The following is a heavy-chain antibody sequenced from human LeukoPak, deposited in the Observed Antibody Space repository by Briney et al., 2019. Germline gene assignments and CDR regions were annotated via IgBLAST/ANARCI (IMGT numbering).Heavy chain of an antibody. J-gene: IGHJ3*02. V-gene: IGHV1-2*02. Sequence: ASVKVSCKASGYTFTCYYMHWARQAQGQGHEWMGWINPNSGGTNYAQKFPCRVTMSRDTSISTAYMELSRLRSDDTAVYYCAATSPAIVGATSDAFDIWGQGTMVTVSS. CDR1: GYTFTCYY. CDR3: AATSPAIVGATSDAFDI. D-gene: IGHD1-26*01. CDR2: INPNSGGT.